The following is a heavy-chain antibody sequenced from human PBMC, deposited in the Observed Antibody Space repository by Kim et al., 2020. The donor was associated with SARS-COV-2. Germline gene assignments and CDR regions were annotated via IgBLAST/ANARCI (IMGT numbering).Heavy chain of an antibody. Sequence: GGSLRLSCAASGFTFSSYAMHWVRQAPGKGLEWVAVISYDGSNKYYADSVKGRFTISRDNSKNTLYLQMNSLRAEDTAVYYCARDWEDSYYYGSGSYFSLDYWGQGTLVTVSS. CDR2: ISYDGSNK. D-gene: IGHD3-10*01. V-gene: IGHV3-30*04. J-gene: IGHJ4*02. CDR1: GFTFSSYA. CDR3: ARDWEDSYYYGSGSYFSLDY.